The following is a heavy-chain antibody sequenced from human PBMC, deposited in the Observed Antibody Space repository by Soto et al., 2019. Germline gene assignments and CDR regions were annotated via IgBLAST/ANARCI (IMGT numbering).Heavy chain of an antibody. CDR1: GGSISSGGYY. Sequence: PSETLSLTCTVSGGSISSGGYYWSWIRQHPGKGLEWIGYIYFSGSTYYNPFLKSRVTISVGTSKNQFSLKLSSVTAADTAVYYCARHWGTSRNFDYWGQGTLVTVSS. J-gene: IGHJ4*02. V-gene: IGHV4-31*03. CDR2: IYFSGST. D-gene: IGHD7-27*01. CDR3: ARHWGTSRNFDY.